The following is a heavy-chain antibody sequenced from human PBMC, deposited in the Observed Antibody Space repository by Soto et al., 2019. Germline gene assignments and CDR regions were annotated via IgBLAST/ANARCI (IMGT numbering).Heavy chain of an antibody. V-gene: IGHV3-23*01. CDR3: AKQRTTVTTSFDY. Sequence: EVQLLESGGGLVQPGGSLTVSCAASGFTFGAHPMSWVRLAPGKGLEWVSTISGYGGSTYYPDSLKGRFIISRDNSKNTHYLQINTLRAEDTAIYFCAKQRTTVTTSFDYWGQGTLVTVSS. D-gene: IGHD4-17*01. CDR1: GFTFGAHP. J-gene: IGHJ4*02. CDR2: ISGYGGST.